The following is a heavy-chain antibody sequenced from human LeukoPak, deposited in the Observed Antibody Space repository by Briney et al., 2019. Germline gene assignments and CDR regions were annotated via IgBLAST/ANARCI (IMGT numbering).Heavy chain of an antibody. J-gene: IGHJ4*02. Sequence: PGGSLRLSCATSGFTFSSYAMHWVRQAPGKGLEYVSAISSNGGSTYYADSVKGRFTISRDNSKNTLYLQMGSLRAEDMAVYYCARGGGYSYAPLDYWGQGTLVTVSS. CDR2: ISSNGGST. D-gene: IGHD5-18*01. V-gene: IGHV3-64*02. CDR3: ARGGGYSYAPLDY. CDR1: GFTFSSYA.